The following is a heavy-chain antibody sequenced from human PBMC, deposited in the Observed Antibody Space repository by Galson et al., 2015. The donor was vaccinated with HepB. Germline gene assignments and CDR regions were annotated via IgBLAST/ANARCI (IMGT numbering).Heavy chain of an antibody. CDR2: VNPSGGST. CDR1: GYKFTSYY. J-gene: IGHJ4*02. CDR3: ARGVLLWDGPDY. D-gene: IGHD3-10*01. Sequence: QSGAEVKKPGSSVKVSCKASGYKFTSYYMHWVRQAPGQGLEWMGIVNPSGGSTDYAQKFRGRLTMTRDTSTSTVFMELSSLTSKDTAVYHCARGVLLWDGPDYWGQGTLVTVSS. V-gene: IGHV1-46*01.